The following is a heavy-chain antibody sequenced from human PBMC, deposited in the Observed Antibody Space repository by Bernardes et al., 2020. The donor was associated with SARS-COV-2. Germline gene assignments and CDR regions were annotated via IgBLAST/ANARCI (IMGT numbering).Heavy chain of an antibody. D-gene: IGHD2-15*01. V-gene: IGHV3-23*01. CDR3: AKDVDLVGTWDY. J-gene: IGHJ4*02. CDR1: GFIFSNYA. Sequence: GSLRLSCAASGFIFSNYAMHWVRQAPGRGLEWVSAIRGSGAITYYADSVKGRFSIFRDNSKNILYLQMNSLRAEDTAVYYCAKDVDLVGTWDYWGQGTLVTVSS. CDR2: IRGSGAIT.